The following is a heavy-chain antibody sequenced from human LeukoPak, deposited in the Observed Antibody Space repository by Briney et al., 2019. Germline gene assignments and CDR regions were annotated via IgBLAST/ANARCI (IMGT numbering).Heavy chain of an antibody. V-gene: IGHV4-59*01. J-gene: IGHJ5*02. CDR3: ARATYSSSSRFDP. D-gene: IGHD6-6*01. Sequence: SETLSLTCTVSGGSISSYYWSWIRQPPGKGLEWIGYIYYSGGTNYNPSLKSRVTISVDTSKNQFSLKLSSVTAADTAVYYCARATYSSSSRFDPWGQGTLVTVSS. CDR2: IYYSGGT. CDR1: GGSISSYY.